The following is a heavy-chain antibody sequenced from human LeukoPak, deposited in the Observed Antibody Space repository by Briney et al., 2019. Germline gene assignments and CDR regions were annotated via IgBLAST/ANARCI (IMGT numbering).Heavy chain of an antibody. CDR2: ISSSSSYI. CDR3: ARESKTTVAFDI. CDR1: GFTFSSYS. Sequence: GGSLRLSCAASGFTFSSYSMNWVRQAPGKGLEWVSSISSSSSYIYYADSVKGRFTISRDNAKNSLYLQMNSLRAEDTAVYYCARESKTTVAFDIWGQGTMVTVSS. J-gene: IGHJ3*02. D-gene: IGHD4-11*01. V-gene: IGHV3-21*01.